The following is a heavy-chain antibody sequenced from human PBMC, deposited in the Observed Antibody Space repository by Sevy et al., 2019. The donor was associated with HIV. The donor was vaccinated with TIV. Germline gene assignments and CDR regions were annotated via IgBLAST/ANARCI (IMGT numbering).Heavy chain of an antibody. J-gene: IGHJ3*02. D-gene: IGHD5-12*01. Sequence: GGSLRLSCAASGFTFSSYAMSWVRQAPGKGLEWVSAISGSGGSTYYADSVKGRFTISRDNSKNTLYLLMNSLGAEDTAVYYCASRGYSEAAFDIWGQGTMVTVSS. CDR1: GFTFSSYA. CDR3: ASRGYSEAAFDI. CDR2: ISGSGGST. V-gene: IGHV3-23*01.